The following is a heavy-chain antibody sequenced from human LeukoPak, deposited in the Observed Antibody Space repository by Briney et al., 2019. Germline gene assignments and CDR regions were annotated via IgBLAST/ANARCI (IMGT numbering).Heavy chain of an antibody. J-gene: IGHJ4*02. D-gene: IGHD5-18*01. CDR1: GGSISSHH. Sequence: SETLSLTCTVSGGSISSHHWSWIRQTPGKGLEWIAYLLDSVNTKDNPSLQSRLTLSADTSKNQFSLRLSSVTAADTAVYYCATLKRGSIYGYFDFWGQGIKVTVSS. CDR2: LLDSVNT. CDR3: ATLKRGSIYGYFDF. V-gene: IGHV4-59*11.